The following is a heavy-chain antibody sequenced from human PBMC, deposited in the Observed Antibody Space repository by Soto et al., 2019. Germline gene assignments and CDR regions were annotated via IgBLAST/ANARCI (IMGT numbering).Heavy chain of an antibody. CDR1: GGTFSSYA. Sequence: QVQLVQSGAEVKKPGSSVNVSCKASGGTFSSYAISWVRQAPGQGLEWMGGIIPIFGTANYAQKFQGRVTITADESTSTAYMELSSLRSEDTAVYYCAREHCSSTSCDTAVEAAGKGGWFDPWGQGTLVTVSS. CDR3: AREHCSSTSCDTAVEAAGKGGWFDP. CDR2: IIPIFGTA. V-gene: IGHV1-69*01. J-gene: IGHJ5*02. D-gene: IGHD2-2*02.